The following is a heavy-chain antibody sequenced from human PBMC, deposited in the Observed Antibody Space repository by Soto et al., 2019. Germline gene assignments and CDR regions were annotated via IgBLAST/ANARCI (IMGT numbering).Heavy chain of an antibody. CDR2: IWYDGSNK. CDR1: GFTFSSYG. Sequence: QVQLVESGGGVVQPGRSLRLSCAASGFTFSSYGMHWVRQAPGKGLAWVAVIWYDGSNKYYADSVKGRFTISRDNSKNTLYLQMNSLRAEDTAVDYCARDTLTYFDLWGRGTLGTVSS. V-gene: IGHV3-33*01. CDR3: ARDTLTYFDL. J-gene: IGHJ2*01.